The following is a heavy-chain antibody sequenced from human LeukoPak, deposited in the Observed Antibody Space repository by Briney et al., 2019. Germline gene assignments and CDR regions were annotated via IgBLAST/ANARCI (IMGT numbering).Heavy chain of an antibody. CDR3: ARDKAGTTGAFDI. D-gene: IGHD1-1*01. V-gene: IGHV3-48*04. J-gene: IGHJ3*02. Sequence: GGSLRLSCAASGFTFSSYSMNWVRQAPGKGLEWVSYISSSSSTIYYADSVKGRFTISRDNAKNSLYLQMNSLRAEDTAVYYCARDKAGTTGAFDIWGQGTMVTVSS. CDR2: ISSSSSTI. CDR1: GFTFSSYS.